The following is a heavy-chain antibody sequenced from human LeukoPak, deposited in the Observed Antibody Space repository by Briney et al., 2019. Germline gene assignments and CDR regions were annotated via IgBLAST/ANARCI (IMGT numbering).Heavy chain of an antibody. D-gene: IGHD5-18*01. V-gene: IGHV3-30*02. CDR2: IRNDGNKK. CDR3: VKVDT. J-gene: IGHJ4*02. CDR1: GFTFSTSG. Sequence: GGSLRLSCVASGFTFSTSGIHWVRQSPGKGLDWVAFIRNDGNKKNYAESEKGRFTISRDNSKNTLYLQMDSLSAEDTAVYYRVKVDTWGQGTLVTVSS.